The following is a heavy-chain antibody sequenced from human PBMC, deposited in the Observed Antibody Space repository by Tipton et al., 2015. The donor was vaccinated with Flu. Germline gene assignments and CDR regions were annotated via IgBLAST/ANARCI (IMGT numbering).Heavy chain of an antibody. D-gene: IGHD3-22*01. CDR2: ISSSAINT. Sequence: SLRLSYAASGFTFSNFAMNWVRQAPGKGPEWVSMISSSAINTYYADSVKGRFTIARDNSKNTLYLQMHRLRVEDTAVYYCAKADSSGFYYARRHSWGQGTLVTVSS. J-gene: IGHJ4*02. V-gene: IGHV3-23*01. CDR1: GFTFSNFA. CDR3: AKADSSGFYYARRHS.